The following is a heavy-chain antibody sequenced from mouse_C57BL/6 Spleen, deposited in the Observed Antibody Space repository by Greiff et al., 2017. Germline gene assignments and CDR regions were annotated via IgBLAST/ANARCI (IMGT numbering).Heavy chain of an antibody. D-gene: IGHD1-1*01. CDR2: INPSNGGT. Sequence: QVQLQQPGTELVKPGASVKLSCKASGYTFTSYWMHWVKQRPGPGLEWIGNINPSNGGTKYHEKLKSKATMTVDKASSKAYMQLSSLTSEDSAVYYCARWVIFGSSEVYFDYWGQGTTLTFSS. CDR1: GYTFTSYW. J-gene: IGHJ2*01. CDR3: ARWVIFGSSEVYFDY. V-gene: IGHV1-53*01.